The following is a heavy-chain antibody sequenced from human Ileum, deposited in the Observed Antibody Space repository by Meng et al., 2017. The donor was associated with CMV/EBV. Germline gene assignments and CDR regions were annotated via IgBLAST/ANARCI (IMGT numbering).Heavy chain of an antibody. CDR2: IYSDGRT. V-gene: IGHV3-53*01. Sequence: GESLKISCAASGFTVNSNYMSWVRQAPGKGLECVSLIYSDGRTYYADSVKGRFTISRDNSKNTLYFQMNSLRAEDTAMYYCAGYPQTYPYSSSSWVQGTLVTVSS. J-gene: IGHJ4*02. CDR1: GFTVNSNY. CDR3: AGYPQTYPYSSSS. D-gene: IGHD6-13*01.